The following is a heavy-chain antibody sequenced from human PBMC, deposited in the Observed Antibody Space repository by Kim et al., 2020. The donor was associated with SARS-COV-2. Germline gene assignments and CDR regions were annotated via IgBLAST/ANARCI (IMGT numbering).Heavy chain of an antibody. J-gene: IGHJ4*02. V-gene: IGHV3-48*03. CDR1: GFIFDTYE. CDR2: VSSSSM. D-gene: IGHD1-1*01. Sequence: GGSLRLSCAASGFIFDTYEMNWVRQAPGKGLEWVSYVSSSSMFYADSVKGRFTVSRDNAKNSLYLQMNNLRAEDTAVYYCVREGKNWNDFDYLGQGTLIT. CDR3: VREGKNWNDFDY.